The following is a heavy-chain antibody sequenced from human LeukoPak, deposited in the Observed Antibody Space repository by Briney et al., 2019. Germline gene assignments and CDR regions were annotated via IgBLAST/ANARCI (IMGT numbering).Heavy chain of an antibody. Sequence: GGSLRLSCAASGFTFSDYYMSWIRQAPGKGLEGASYISSSGSTIYYADSVKVRFTISRDNAKNSLYLQMNSLRAEDTAVYYCARCSSTSCWYYGMDVWGHGTTVTVSS. V-gene: IGHV3-11*01. CDR2: ISSSGSTI. J-gene: IGHJ6*02. CDR3: ARCSSTSCWYYGMDV. CDR1: GFTFSDYY. D-gene: IGHD2-2*01.